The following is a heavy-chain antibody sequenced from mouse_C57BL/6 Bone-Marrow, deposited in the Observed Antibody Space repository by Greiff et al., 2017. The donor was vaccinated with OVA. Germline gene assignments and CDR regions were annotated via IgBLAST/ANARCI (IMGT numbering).Heavy chain of an antibody. CDR2: IRSKSNNYAT. CDR3: VRHPYYDYGYAMDY. CDR1: GFSFNTYA. Sequence: EVMLVESGGGLVQPKGSLKLSCAASGFSFNTYAMNWVRQAPGKGLEWVARIRSKSNNYATYYADSVKDRFTISRDDSESMLYLQMNNLKTEDTAMYYCVRHPYYDYGYAMDYWGQGTSVTVSS. J-gene: IGHJ4*01. V-gene: IGHV10-1*01. D-gene: IGHD2-4*01.